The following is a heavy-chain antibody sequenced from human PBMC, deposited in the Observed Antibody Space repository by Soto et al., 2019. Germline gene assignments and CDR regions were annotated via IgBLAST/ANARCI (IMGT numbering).Heavy chain of an antibody. Sequence: SVKVSCKASGGSLSTNPISWVRQAPGQGLEWMGETGSGTGPGNHAQKFQGRLTVTADKSTSTVYMELTNLSSEDTAVYYCARRHSGGFFRFFDSWGQGTLVTVSS. CDR3: ARRHSGGFFRFFDS. D-gene: IGHD2-15*01. V-gene: IGHV1-69*06. J-gene: IGHJ4*02. CDR1: GGSLSTNP. CDR2: TGSGTGPG.